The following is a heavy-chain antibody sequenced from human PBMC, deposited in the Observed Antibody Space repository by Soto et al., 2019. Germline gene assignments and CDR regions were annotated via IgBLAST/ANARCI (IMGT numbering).Heavy chain of an antibody. CDR1: GGSFSGDY. Sequence: QVQLQQWGAGLLKPSETLSLTCAVSGGSFSGDYSSWIRQPPGQGLERIGEINHSGSTNYNPSLRWRVTISGDTSKNVLSLKVSSVSAGDTAVFYCASGQYHPLTFCGVFTHFQLWGPGTLVTGSS. V-gene: IGHV4-34*01. D-gene: IGHD3-3*01. J-gene: IGHJ1*01. CDR3: ASGQYHPLTFCGVFTHFQL. CDR2: INHSGST.